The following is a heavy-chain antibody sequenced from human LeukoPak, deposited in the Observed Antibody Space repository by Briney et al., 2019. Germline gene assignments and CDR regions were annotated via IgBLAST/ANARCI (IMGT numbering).Heavy chain of an antibody. CDR2: IYSGGST. CDR1: GFTVSSNY. CDR3: ARGSDYTEWSPAV. J-gene: IGHJ4*02. Sequence: GGSLRLSCAASGFTVSSNYMSWVRQAPGKGLEWVSVIYSGGSTYYADSVKGRFTISRDNSKNTLYLQMNSLRAEDTAVYYCARGSDYTEWSPAVWGQGTLVTVSS. V-gene: IGHV3-53*01. D-gene: IGHD5-12*01.